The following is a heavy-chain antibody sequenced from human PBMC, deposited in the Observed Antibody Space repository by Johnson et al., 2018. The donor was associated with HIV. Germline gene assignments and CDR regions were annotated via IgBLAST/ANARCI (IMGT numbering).Heavy chain of an antibody. J-gene: IGHJ3*02. Sequence: VQLVESGGGVVRPGGSLRLSCATSGFSFDDYGMSWVRQAPGKGLEWVGRIKSKTDGGTTDYAAPVKGRFTISRDDSKNTLYLQIHSLKSEDTAVYYCTTSVGDGYNSDPFDICGQGTMVTVSS. CDR2: IKSKTDGGTT. CDR1: GFSFDDYG. CDR3: TTSVGDGYNSDPFDI. D-gene: IGHD5-24*01. V-gene: IGHV3-15*01.